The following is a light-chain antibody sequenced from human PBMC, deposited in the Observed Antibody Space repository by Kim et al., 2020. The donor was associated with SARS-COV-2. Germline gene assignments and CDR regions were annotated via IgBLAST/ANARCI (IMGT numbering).Light chain of an antibody. Sequence: SASVGDRVTITCQASQDISKYLNWYQQKPGKAPKLLIYDASNVETGVPSRFSGSGSGTDFTFTISSLQPEDIATYYCQQYDDLPYTFGQGTKLEI. CDR2: DAS. J-gene: IGKJ2*01. CDR3: QQYDDLPYT. CDR1: QDISKY. V-gene: IGKV1-33*01.